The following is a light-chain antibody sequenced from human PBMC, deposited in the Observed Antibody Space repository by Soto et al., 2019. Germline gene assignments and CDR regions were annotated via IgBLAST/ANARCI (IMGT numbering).Light chain of an antibody. CDR3: QQYGTSPGT. CDR2: GAS. V-gene: IGKV3-20*01. Sequence: EIVLTQSPGTLSLSPGERATLSCRASQSVRSTYLAWYQQKPGQAPRLLIYGASSRATGIPDRFSGSGSGTDFTLYITRLEPEDFAVFYCQQYGTSPGTFGQGTKLEIK. CDR1: QSVRSTY. J-gene: IGKJ2*01.